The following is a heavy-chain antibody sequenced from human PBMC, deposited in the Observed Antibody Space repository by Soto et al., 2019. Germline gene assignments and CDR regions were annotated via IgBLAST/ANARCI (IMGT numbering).Heavy chain of an antibody. Sequence: QVQLQESGPGLVKPSETLSLTCTVSGGSISSYYWSWIRQPPGKGLEWIGYIYYSGSTNYNPSLKSRVTISVDTSKNQFSVKLSSVTAADTAVYYCARDKATYYGMDVWGQGTTVTVSS. CDR1: GGSISSYY. J-gene: IGHJ6*02. CDR3: ARDKATYYGMDV. CDR2: IYYSGST. D-gene: IGHD1-26*01. V-gene: IGHV4-59*01.